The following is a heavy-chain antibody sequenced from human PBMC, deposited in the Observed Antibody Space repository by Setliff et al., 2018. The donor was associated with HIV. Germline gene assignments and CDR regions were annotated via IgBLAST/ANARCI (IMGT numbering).Heavy chain of an antibody. CDR3: ARIVRWELVATSTFFYYYMDV. J-gene: IGHJ6*03. CDR2: IYYTGST. Sequence: PSETLSLTCPVSGASISSSSHHWAWIRQPPGKGLEYIGNIYYTGSTHHNPSLESRVATSVDTSKNQFSLKLSSVTAADTAVYYCARIVRWELVATSTFFYYYMDVWGKGTTVTVSS. D-gene: IGHD1-26*01. CDR1: GASISSSSHH. V-gene: IGHV4-39*01.